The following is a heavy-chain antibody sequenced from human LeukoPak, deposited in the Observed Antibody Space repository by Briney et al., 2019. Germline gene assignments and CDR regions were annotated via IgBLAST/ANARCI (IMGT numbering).Heavy chain of an antibody. D-gene: IGHD3-9*01. V-gene: IGHV1-46*01. CDR2: SGGST. J-gene: IGHJ4*02. Sequence: SGGSTSYAQKFQGRVTMTRDTSTSTVYMELCSLRSEDTAVYYCARELRYFDWSWGHFDYWGQGTLVTVSS. CDR3: ARELRYFDWSWGHFDY.